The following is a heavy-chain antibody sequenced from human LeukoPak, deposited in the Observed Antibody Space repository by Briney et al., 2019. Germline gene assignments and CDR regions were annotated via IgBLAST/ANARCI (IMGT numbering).Heavy chain of an antibody. V-gene: IGHV3-21*01. CDR3: ASNGWELEYDDAFDI. Sequence: AGGSLRLSWAAAGFTFSSDSMSWGRQAPRKGLEWVSSISSSSSYIYYADSVKGRFTISRDNAKNSLYLQMNGLRAEDTAVYYCASNGWELEYDDAFDIWGQGTMVTVSS. D-gene: IGHD1-26*01. CDR2: ISSSSSYI. CDR1: GFTFSSDS. J-gene: IGHJ3*02.